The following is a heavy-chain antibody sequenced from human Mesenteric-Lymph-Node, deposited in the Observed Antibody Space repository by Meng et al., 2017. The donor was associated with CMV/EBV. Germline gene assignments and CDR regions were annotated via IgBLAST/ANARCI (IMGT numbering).Heavy chain of an antibody. D-gene: IGHD3-10*01. V-gene: IGHV2-5*02. CDR3: ARYYSYGSASYYFDY. J-gene: IGHJ4*02. CDR2: MYWDDGK. Sequence: SRCSLSTSGGGVGWIRQPPGKALEWLALMYWDDGKRYSPSLKSRLTITKDTSKSQVVLTTTNMDPVDTATYYCARYYSYGSASYYFDYWGQGTLVTVSS. CDR1: RCSLSTSGGG.